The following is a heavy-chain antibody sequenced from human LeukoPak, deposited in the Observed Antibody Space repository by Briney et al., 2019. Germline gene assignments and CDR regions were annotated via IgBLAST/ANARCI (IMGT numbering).Heavy chain of an antibody. D-gene: IGHD3-3*01. V-gene: IGHV4-39*01. CDR1: GGSISSSSYY. J-gene: IGHJ4*02. CDR3: ARGTSYYDFWSGYLSTPYFDY. Sequence: PSETLSLTCTVSGGSISSSSYYWGWIRQPPGKGLEWIGSIYYSGSTYYNPSLKSRVTISVDTSKNQFSLKLSSVTAADTAVYYCARGTSYYDFWSGYLSTPYFDYWGQGTLVTVSS. CDR2: IYYSGST.